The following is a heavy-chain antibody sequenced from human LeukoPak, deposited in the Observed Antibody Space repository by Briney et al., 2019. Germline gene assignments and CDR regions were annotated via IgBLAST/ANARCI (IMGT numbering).Heavy chain of an antibody. J-gene: IGHJ3*02. V-gene: IGHV3-30*04. CDR1: GFTFSSYA. Sequence: GGSLRLSCAVSGFTFSSYAMHWVRQAPGKGLEWVAVISYDGSNKYYADSVKGRFTISRDNSKNTLYLQMNSLRAEDTAVYYCARDTMPPVLAFDIWGQGTMVTVSS. D-gene: IGHD2-2*01. CDR3: ARDTMPPVLAFDI. CDR2: ISYDGSNK.